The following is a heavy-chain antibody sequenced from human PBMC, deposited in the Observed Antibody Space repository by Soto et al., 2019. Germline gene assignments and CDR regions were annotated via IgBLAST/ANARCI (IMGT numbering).Heavy chain of an antibody. CDR3: ARAIGGYYHFDY. Sequence: PSETLSLTCTVSGASVSSGSYYWNWIRQPPGKGLEWIGYIYYSGSTNYNPSLKSRVTISVDTSKNQFSLKVSSVTAADTAVYHCARAIGGYYHFDYWGQGTQVTVSS. V-gene: IGHV4-61*01. CDR2: IYYSGST. D-gene: IGHD1-26*01. J-gene: IGHJ4*02. CDR1: GASVSSGSYY.